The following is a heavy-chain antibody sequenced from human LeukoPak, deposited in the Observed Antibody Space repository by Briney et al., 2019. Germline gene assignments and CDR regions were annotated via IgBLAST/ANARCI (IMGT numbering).Heavy chain of an antibody. Sequence: GGSLRLFCAASGFSFDSHGMHWVRQAPGKGLEWLAVIPYDGGYTYYADSVKGRVTISRDNSKNTVYLQMNSLRADDTAVYYCAKDHADIVVLPGAHIDYWGQGTLVTVSS. V-gene: IGHV3-30*18. J-gene: IGHJ4*02. CDR1: GFSFDSHG. CDR2: IPYDGGYT. D-gene: IGHD2-2*01. CDR3: AKDHADIVVLPGAHIDY.